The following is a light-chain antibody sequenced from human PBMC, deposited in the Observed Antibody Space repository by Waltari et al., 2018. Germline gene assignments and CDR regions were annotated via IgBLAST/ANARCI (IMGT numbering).Light chain of an antibody. CDR3: QSYDTTLSVV. Sequence: QSVLTQPPSVSGAPGQKVTISCTGSGSNIGAGYDVHWYQPLPRAAPKRLIYGTSSRPLGVPDRFFGSTSGTSASLAITGLQAEDEADYYCQSYDTTLSVVFGGGTKLTVL. V-gene: IGLV1-40*01. CDR1: GSNIGAGYD. J-gene: IGLJ3*02. CDR2: GTS.